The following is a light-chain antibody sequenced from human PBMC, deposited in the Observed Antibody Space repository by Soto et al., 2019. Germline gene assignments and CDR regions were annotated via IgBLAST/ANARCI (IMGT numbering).Light chain of an antibody. CDR2: DAS. V-gene: IGKV3-11*01. CDR3: QQNASWPLT. Sequence: DIVLTQSPATLSLSPGERATLSCRASQSVSSFLAWYQHKPGQAPRLLIYDASNRATGIPARFSGSGSGTVFTLIFSSLELKFFAVYECQQNASWPLTFGGETTVEIK. CDR1: QSVSSF. J-gene: IGKJ4*01.